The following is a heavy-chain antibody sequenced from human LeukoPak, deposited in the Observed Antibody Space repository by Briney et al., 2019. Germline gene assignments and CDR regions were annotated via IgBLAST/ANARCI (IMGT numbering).Heavy chain of an antibody. CDR3: ARGALMVYSPPFDY. Sequence: SETLSLTCAVYGGSFSGYYWSWIRQPPGKGLEWIGEINHSGSTNYNPSLKSRVTISVDTSKNQFSLKLSSVTAADTAVYYCARGALMVYSPPFDYWGQGTLVTASS. J-gene: IGHJ4*02. D-gene: IGHD2-8*01. CDR1: GGSFSGYY. V-gene: IGHV4-34*01. CDR2: INHSGST.